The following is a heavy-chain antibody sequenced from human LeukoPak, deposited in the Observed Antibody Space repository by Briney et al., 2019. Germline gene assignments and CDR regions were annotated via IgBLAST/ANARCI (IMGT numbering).Heavy chain of an antibody. CDR1: GGSISSSSYF. V-gene: IGHV4-39*01. CDR2: IYVSGTT. Sequence: SETLSLTCTVSGGSISSSSYFWGWIRQPPGKGLEFIGSIYVSGTTYYNPSLKSRVTISVDTSKNHFSLKLSSVTAADTAVYYCARPKYYYGPATDGAFDVWGQGTMVTVSS. D-gene: IGHD3-10*01. J-gene: IGHJ3*01. CDR3: ARPKYYYGPATDGAFDV.